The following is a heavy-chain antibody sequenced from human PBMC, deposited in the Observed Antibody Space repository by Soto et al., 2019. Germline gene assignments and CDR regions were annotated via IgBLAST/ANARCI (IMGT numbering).Heavy chain of an antibody. J-gene: IGHJ6*02. V-gene: IGHV4-34*01. Sequence: PSETLYLTCAFYGGTFSGYYWSWICQPPGKGLEWIGEINHSGSSNYNPSLNSRVSISVDTSKNQFSLKLSSVTAADTAVYYCARGTGYDYVWGSYRANYYYGLDVWGQGTTVTVSS. CDR2: INHSGSS. CDR3: ARGTGYDYVWGSYRANYYYGLDV. CDR1: GGTFSGYY. D-gene: IGHD3-16*02.